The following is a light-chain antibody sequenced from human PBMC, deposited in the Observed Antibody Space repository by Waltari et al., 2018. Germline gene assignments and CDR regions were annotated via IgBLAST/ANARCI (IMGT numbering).Light chain of an antibody. CDR1: SSDVGAYTY. Sequence: QSALTQPASVSGSPGQSITIPCTGTSSDVGAYTYVSWYQQHPGKAPKLMIFDVSNRPSGVSNRFSGSKSGNTASLTISGLQAEDEAGCYCSSYISSSTLELFGGGTSLTVL. CDR3: SSYISSSTLEL. V-gene: IGLV2-14*03. J-gene: IGLJ2*01. CDR2: DVS.